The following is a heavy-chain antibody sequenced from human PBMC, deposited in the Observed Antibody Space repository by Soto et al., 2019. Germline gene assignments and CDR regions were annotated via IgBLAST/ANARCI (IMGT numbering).Heavy chain of an antibody. V-gene: IGHV4-39*01. CDR1: SCSISSGVYY. J-gene: IGHJ6*02. D-gene: IGHD3-9*01. Sequence: PSATLSLTCTVSSCSISSGVYYWGWIRQPPGKGLEWIGSMYYSGSTYYNPSLKSRVTISVDTSENQFSLKLSSVTAADTAVYYCVRHVWLRGSYYGMDVWGQGTTVT. CDR2: MYYSGST. CDR3: VRHVWLRGSYYGMDV.